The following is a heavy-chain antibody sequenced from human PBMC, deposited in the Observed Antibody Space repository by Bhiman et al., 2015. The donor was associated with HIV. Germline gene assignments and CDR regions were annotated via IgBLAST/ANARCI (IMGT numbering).Heavy chain of an antibody. D-gene: IGHD1-26*01. CDR1: GFTFSSYW. CDR3: ARDPRVGATDYFDY. J-gene: IGHJ4*02. V-gene: IGHV3-7*01. CDR2: IKQDGSEK. Sequence: EVQLVDSGGGLVQPGGSLRLSCAASGFTFSSYWMSWVRQAPGKGLEWVANIKQDGSEKNYVDSVKGRFTTSRDNAKNSLYLQMNSLRAEDTAVYYCARDPRVGATDYFDYWGQGTLVTVSS.